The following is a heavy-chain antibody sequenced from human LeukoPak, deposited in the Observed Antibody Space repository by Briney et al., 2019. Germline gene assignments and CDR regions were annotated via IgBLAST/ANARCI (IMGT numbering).Heavy chain of an antibody. Sequence: PGGSLILSCTPSGFTFSGSWVTWVRPTPGKGGEWVANIGVDGTAKNSVDSVKGCFTISRDNAKNSLFLQMNSLRAEDTAVYYCGKWGIAAAGRPFGDAFDIWGQGTMVTVSS. V-gene: IGHV3-7*01. CDR3: GKWGIAAAGRPFGDAFDI. CDR2: IGVDGTAK. D-gene: IGHD6-13*01. CDR1: GFTFSGSW. J-gene: IGHJ3*02.